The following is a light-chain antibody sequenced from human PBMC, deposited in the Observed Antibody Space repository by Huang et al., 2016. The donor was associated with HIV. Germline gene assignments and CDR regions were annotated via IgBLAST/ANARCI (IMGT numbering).Light chain of an antibody. CDR2: LGS. J-gene: IGKJ5*01. Sequence: DIVMTQSPLSLPVTPGEPASLSCRSSQSLQQSNGYIYLDWYLQKPGQSPQLLLYLGSERASGVPDRFSGSGTGADFTLKISRVEAEDVGVYYCMQALQTPFTFGQGTRLEIK. V-gene: IGKV2-28*01. CDR1: QSLQQSNGYIY. CDR3: MQALQTPFT.